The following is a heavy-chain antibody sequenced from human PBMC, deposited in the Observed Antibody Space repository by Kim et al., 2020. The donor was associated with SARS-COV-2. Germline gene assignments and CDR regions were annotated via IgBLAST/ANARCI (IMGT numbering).Heavy chain of an antibody. CDR2: IYYSGST. Sequence: SETLSLTCTVSGGSISSGGYYWSWIRQHPGKGLEWIGYIYYSGSTYYNPSLKSRVTISVDTSKNQFSLKLSSVTAADTAVYYCARDSSDYGGRRFDYWGQGTLVTVSS. CDR3: ARDSSDYGGRRFDY. CDR1: GGSISSGGYY. V-gene: IGHV4-31*03. D-gene: IGHD4-17*01. J-gene: IGHJ4*02.